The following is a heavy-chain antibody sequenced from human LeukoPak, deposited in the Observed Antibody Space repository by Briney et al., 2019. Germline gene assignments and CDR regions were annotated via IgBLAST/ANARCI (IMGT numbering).Heavy chain of an antibody. CDR2: ISGSGGRT. Sequence: PGRSLRLSSAASGLTFTSDGMSWVPQAPGKGLEWVSCISGSGGRTYYADSVKGRFTISRDNSKNPLYVQMNSLSAEDTAVYYCAKDRGDCSGGTCYGFFDCWGQGTLVTVSS. D-gene: IGHD2-15*01. CDR1: GLTFTSDG. CDR3: AKDRGDCSGGTCYGFFDC. V-gene: IGHV3-23*01. J-gene: IGHJ4*02.